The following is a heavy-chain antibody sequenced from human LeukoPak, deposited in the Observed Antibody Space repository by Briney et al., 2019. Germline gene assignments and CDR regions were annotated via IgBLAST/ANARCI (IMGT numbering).Heavy chain of an antibody. J-gene: IGHJ4*02. CDR2: ISDSGGKT. V-gene: IGHV3-23*01. D-gene: IGHD4-11*01. Sequence: GASLRLSCAASGFTFRSYGMQWVRQAPGKGLEGVSIISDSGGKTLYADSVKGRFTISRDNSKNTLYLQMNSLRAEDTAVYYCVKGGRAVSTTYYFDYWGQGTLVTVSS. CDR1: GFTFRSYG. CDR3: VKGGRAVSTTYYFDY.